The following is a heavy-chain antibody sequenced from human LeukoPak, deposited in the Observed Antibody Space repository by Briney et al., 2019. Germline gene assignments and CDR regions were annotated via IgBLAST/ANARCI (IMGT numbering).Heavy chain of an antibody. V-gene: IGHV1-46*01. D-gene: IGHD3-10*01. CDR2: INPSGGST. Sequence: ASVKVSCKASGYTFTSYYMHWVRQAPGQGLEWMGIINPSGGSTSYPQKFQGRVTMTRDTSTSTVYMELSSLRAEDTAVYYCARAHYSYGSGGGFDIWGQGTMVTVSS. J-gene: IGHJ3*02. CDR3: ARAHYSYGSGGGFDI. CDR1: GYTFTSYY.